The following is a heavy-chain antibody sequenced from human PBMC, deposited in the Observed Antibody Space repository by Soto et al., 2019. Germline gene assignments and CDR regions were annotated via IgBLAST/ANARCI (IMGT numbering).Heavy chain of an antibody. CDR3: ARRRVAVIGSWFDP. CDR1: GGSISSSSYY. CDR2: VYYSGSV. D-gene: IGHD6-19*01. Sequence: QLQLQESGPGLAKPSETLSLTCTVSGGSISSSSYYWDWFRQPPGKGLEWIGSVYYSGSVNQNSSLKSRVTMSVDRSKNQFSLNLSSVTAADTAIYYCARRRVAVIGSWFDPWGQGTLVTVSS. V-gene: IGHV4-39*01. J-gene: IGHJ5*02.